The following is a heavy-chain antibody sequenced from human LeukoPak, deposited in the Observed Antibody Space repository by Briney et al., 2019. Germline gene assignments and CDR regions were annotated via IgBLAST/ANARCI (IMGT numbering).Heavy chain of an antibody. CDR2: ISSSSSYI. Sequence: GGSLRLSCAASGFTFSTYSMNWVRQAPGKGLEWVSSISSSSSYIYYADSVKGRFTISRDNAKNSLYRQMNSLRAEDTAVYYCANHRYSSVGGYAFDIWGQGTVVTDSS. J-gene: IGHJ3*02. CDR3: ANHRYSSVGGYAFDI. D-gene: IGHD6-19*01. CDR1: GFTFSTYS. V-gene: IGHV3-21*01.